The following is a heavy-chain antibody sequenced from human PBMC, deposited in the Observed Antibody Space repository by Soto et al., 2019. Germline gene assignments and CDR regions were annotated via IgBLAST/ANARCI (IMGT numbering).Heavy chain of an antibody. CDR3: ARDDSGFSGSHYIDYFNY. J-gene: IGHJ4*02. CDR2: IIPILGIA. D-gene: IGHD1-26*01. V-gene: IGHV1-69*04. Sequence: SVKVSCKASGGTFSSYTISWVRQAPGQGLEWMGRIIPILGIANYAQKFQGRVTITADKSTSTAYMELSSLTSEDTAVYYCARDDSGFSGSHYIDYFNYWGQGALVTVS. CDR1: GGTFSSYT.